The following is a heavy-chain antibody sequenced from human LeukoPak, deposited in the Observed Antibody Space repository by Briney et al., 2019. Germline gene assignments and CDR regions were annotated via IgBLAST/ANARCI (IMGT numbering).Heavy chain of an antibody. D-gene: IGHD2-15*01. Sequence: SVKVSCKASGGTFSSYAISWVRQAPGQGLEWMGGIIPILGIVNYAQKFQGRVTITADKSTSTAYMELRSLRSEDTAVYYCARDYVTCSGGSCYNYFDYWGQGTLVTVSS. V-gene: IGHV1-69*10. CDR1: GGTFSSYA. CDR2: IIPILGIV. CDR3: ARDYVTCSGGSCYNYFDY. J-gene: IGHJ4*02.